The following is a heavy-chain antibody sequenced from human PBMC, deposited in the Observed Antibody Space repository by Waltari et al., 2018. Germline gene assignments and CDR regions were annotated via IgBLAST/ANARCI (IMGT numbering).Heavy chain of an antibody. CDR2: INHAGNI. CDR1: GGSFSSYY. V-gene: IGHV4-34*01. D-gene: IGHD5-12*01. CDR3: ARISGLDYATPM. J-gene: IGHJ3*01. Sequence: QVQLQQWGAGLLKPSETLSLTCGVRGGSFSSYYWSWIRQSPGKGLEWIGEINHAGNIHYHPSFTSRVTMSIDTARNQFSLEVKSVIAADTAVYFCARISGLDYATPMWGLGTVVTVSS.